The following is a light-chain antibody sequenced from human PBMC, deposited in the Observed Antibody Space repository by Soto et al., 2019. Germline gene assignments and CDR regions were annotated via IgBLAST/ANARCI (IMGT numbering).Light chain of an antibody. Sequence: EIVLTQSPATLSLSPGERATLSCRASQSVSSYLAWYQQKPGQAPRLLIYDASRRATGIPARFSGSGSGTDFTRTISSLEPEDFAVYYCQLRSNWPPTWTFGQGTKVQIK. CDR1: QSVSSY. CDR2: DAS. J-gene: IGKJ1*01. V-gene: IGKV3-11*01. CDR3: QLRSNWPPTWT.